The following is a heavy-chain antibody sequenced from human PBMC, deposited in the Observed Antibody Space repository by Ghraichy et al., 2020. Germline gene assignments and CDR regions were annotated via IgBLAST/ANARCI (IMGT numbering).Heavy chain of an antibody. CDR1: GFTFSSYA. CDR3: AKEPRGGVITTPNWFDP. CDR2: ISGSGGST. V-gene: IGHV3-23*01. D-gene: IGHD3-22*01. J-gene: IGHJ5*02. Sequence: LSLTCAASGFTFSSYAMSWVRQAPGKGLEWVSAISGSGGSTYYADSVKGRFTISRDNSKNTLYLQMNSLRAEDTAVYYCAKEPRGGVITTPNWFDPWGQGTLVTVSS.